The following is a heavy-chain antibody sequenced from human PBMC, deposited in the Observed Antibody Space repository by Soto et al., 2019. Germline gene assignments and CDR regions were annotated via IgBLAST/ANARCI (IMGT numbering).Heavy chain of an antibody. CDR3: ASFGRDYSNYYMDV. V-gene: IGHV3-48*01. CDR2: ISSSSSTI. Sequence: GGSLRLSCAASGFTFSSYSMNWVRQAPGKGLEWVSYISSSSSTIYYADSVKGRFTISRDNAKNSLYLQMNSLRAEDTAVYYCASFGRDYSNYYMDVWGKGTTVTVSS. J-gene: IGHJ6*03. D-gene: IGHD4-4*01. CDR1: GFTFSSYS.